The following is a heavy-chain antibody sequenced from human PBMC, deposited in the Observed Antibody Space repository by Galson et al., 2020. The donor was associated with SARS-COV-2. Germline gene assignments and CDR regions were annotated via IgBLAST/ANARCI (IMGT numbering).Heavy chain of an antibody. CDR1: GFTFSSYA. CDR2: ISYDGSNK. Sequence: QAGGSLRLSCAASGFTFSSYAMHWVRQAPGKGLEWVAVISYDGSNKYYADSVKGRFTISRDNSKNTLYLQMNSLRAEDTAVYYCARDDGYSSGWWDYFDYWGQGTLVTVSS. V-gene: IGHV3-30-3*01. J-gene: IGHJ4*02. D-gene: IGHD6-19*01. CDR3: ARDDGYSSGWWDYFDY.